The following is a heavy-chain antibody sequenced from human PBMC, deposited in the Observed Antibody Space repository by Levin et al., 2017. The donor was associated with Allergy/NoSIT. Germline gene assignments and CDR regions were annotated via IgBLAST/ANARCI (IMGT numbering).Heavy chain of an antibody. Sequence: PGGSLRLSCAASGFTLSSKWMHWVRQAPGRGLVWVSRSKYDGSSTSYADSVKGRFTISRDNAKHTLYLQMDSLRVEDTAVYYCARSDYFDYWGQGTLVTVSS. J-gene: IGHJ4*02. CDR1: GFTLSSKW. CDR2: SKYDGSST. CDR3: ARSDYFDY. V-gene: IGHV3-74*01.